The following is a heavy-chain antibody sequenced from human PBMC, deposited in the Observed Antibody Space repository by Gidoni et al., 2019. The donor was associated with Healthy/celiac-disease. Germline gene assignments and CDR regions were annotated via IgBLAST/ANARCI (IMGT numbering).Heavy chain of an antibody. CDR2: ISYDGSNK. D-gene: IGHD3-10*01. J-gene: IGHJ3*02. Sequence: SGGGVVQPGRSLRLSCAASGFTFSSYGMHWVRQAPGKGLEWVAVISYDGSNKYYADSVKGRFTISRDNSKNTLYLQMNSLRAEDTAVYYCAKDQYYGSDPRDAFDIWGQGTMVTVSS. V-gene: IGHV3-30*18. CDR3: AKDQYYGSDPRDAFDI. CDR1: GFTFSSYG.